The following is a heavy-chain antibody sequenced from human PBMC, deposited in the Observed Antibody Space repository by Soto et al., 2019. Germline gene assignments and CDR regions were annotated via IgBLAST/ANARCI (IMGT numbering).Heavy chain of an antibody. CDR1: GFTFSSYA. V-gene: IGHV3-23*01. CDR3: ARRLFIASTDTEPFDS. Sequence: EVQLLESGGGLVQPGGSLTLSCAASGFTFSSYAMSWVRQAPGKGLEWVSAISGGGNDRFYADSVRGRFTISRDNSRKTIYLHMKSLRAEDTAVNYCARRLFIASTDTEPFDSWGQGTLVTVSS. CDR2: ISGGGNDR. J-gene: IGHJ4*02. D-gene: IGHD6-13*01.